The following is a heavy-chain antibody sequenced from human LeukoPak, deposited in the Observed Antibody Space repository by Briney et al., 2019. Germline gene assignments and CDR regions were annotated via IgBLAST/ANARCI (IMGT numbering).Heavy chain of an antibody. CDR3: AFTEGYCSSTSCLNFDP. Sequence: SVKVSCKASGGTFSSYAISWVRQAPGQGLEWMGGIIPIFGTANYAQKFQGRVTITADESTSTAYMELSSLRSEDTAVYYCAFTEGYCSSTSCLNFDPWGQGTLVTVSS. CDR1: GGTFSSYA. CDR2: IIPIFGTA. J-gene: IGHJ5*02. D-gene: IGHD2-2*01. V-gene: IGHV1-69*13.